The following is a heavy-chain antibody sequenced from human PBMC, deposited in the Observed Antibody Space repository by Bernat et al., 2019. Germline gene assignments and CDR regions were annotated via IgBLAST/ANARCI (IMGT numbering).Heavy chain of an antibody. CDR1: GFTFSSYG. V-gene: IGHV3-30*18. Sequence: QVQLVESGGGVVQPGRSLRLSCAASGFTFSSYGMHWVRQAPGKGLEWVAVISNDGRNKYYADSVKDRLTISRDNSQNTLYLQMNSLRVEDTAMYYCAKERDSSNWYGGGFDYWGQGTLVTVSS. J-gene: IGHJ4*02. CDR3: AKERDSSNWYGGGFDY. D-gene: IGHD6-13*01. CDR2: ISNDGRNK.